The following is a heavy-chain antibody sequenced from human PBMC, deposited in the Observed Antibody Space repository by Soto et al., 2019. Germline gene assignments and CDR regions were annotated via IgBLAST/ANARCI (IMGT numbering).Heavy chain of an antibody. CDR3: ARGYYGDYLFDH. CDR2: ISGNGGST. J-gene: IGHJ4*02. D-gene: IGHD4-17*01. Sequence: GGSLRLSCTASGFTFSTYAMSWVRQAPGKGLEWVSTISGNGGSTYYADSVKGRFTISRDNSKNTLYLQMNSLRAGDTAVYYCARGYYGDYLFDHWGQGTLVTVSS. V-gene: IGHV3-23*01. CDR1: GFTFSTYA.